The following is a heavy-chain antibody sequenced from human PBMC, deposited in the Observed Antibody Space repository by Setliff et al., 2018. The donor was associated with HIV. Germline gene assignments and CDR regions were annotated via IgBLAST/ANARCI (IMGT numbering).Heavy chain of an antibody. D-gene: IGHD3-10*01. J-gene: IGHJ3*01. V-gene: IGHV4-61*09. CDR1: GGSISSGSYY. CDR2: IYTSGST. CDR3: ARGNYYGNDVYDAFDL. Sequence: PSETLSLTCTVSGGSISSGSYYWTWIRQPAGKGLEWIGQIYTSGSTNYNPSLKSRVIISVDTSKNQFSLKLSSVTAADTAVYSCARGNYYGNDVYDAFDLWGQGTMVTVSS.